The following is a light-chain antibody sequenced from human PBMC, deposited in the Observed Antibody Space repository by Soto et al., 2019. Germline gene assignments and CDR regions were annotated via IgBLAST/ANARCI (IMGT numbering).Light chain of an antibody. V-gene: IGKV3-15*01. CDR1: QSISSN. Sequence: EIVLTQSPATLSVSPGERATLSCRASQSISSNLAWYQQKPGQAHRLLMYGAYTRATGIQARFSGSGSGTEFTLTIRSLQSEDFVVYYCKQYNNWPRTFGQGTKVDIK. J-gene: IGKJ1*01. CDR2: GAY. CDR3: KQYNNWPRT.